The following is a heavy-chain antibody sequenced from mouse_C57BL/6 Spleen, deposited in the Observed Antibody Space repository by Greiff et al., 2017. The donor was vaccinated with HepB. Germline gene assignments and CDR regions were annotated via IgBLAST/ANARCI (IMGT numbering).Heavy chain of an antibody. J-gene: IGHJ4*01. CDR3: ARSEFDYDYGYYAMYY. Sequence: QVHVKQPGTELVKPGASVKLSCKASGYTFTSYWMHWVKQRPGQGLEWIGNINPSNGGTNYNEKFKSKATLTVDKSSSTAYMQLSSLTSEDSAVYYCARSEFDYDYGYYAMYYWGQGTSVTVAS. CDR2: INPSNGGT. V-gene: IGHV1-53*01. CDR1: GYTFTSYW. D-gene: IGHD2-4*01.